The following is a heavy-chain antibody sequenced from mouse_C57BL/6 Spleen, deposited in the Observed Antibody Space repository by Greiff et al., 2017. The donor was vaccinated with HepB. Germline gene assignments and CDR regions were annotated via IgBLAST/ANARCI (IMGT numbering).Heavy chain of an antibody. CDR3: AREDSNYEGDAMDY. J-gene: IGHJ4*01. CDR1: GFSLTSYA. Sequence: VKLVESGPGLVAPSQSLSITCTVSGFSLTSYAISWVRQPPGKGLEWLGVIWTGGGTNYNSALKSRLSISKDNSKSQVFLKMNSLQTDDTARYYCAREDSNYEGDAMDYWGQGTSVTVSS. D-gene: IGHD2-5*01. CDR2: IWTGGGT. V-gene: IGHV2-9-1*01.